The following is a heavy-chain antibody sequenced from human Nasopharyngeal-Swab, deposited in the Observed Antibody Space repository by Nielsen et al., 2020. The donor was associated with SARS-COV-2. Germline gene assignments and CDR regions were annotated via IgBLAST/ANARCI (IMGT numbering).Heavy chain of an antibody. CDR3: ARTTLYGDYDKLDFDY. D-gene: IGHD4-17*01. CDR1: GGSISSGSYY. Sequence: LRLSCTVSGGSISSGSYYWSWIRQPAGKGLEWIGRIYTSGSTNYNPSLKSRVTISVDTSKNQFSLKLSSVTAADTAVYYCARTTLYGDYDKLDFDYLGQGTLVTVSS. V-gene: IGHV4-61*02. CDR2: IYTSGST. J-gene: IGHJ4*02.